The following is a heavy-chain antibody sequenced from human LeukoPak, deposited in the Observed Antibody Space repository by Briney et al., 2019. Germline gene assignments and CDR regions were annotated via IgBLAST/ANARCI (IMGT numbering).Heavy chain of an antibody. CDR2: TYYRYKWYN. CDR3: ARWLTAARSAVYACDI. J-gene: IGHJ3*02. Sequence: SQTLSLTRAISGDSVSSNSAAWNWIRQSPSRGLEWLGRTYYRYKWYNDYAVSVKSRITINPDTSKNQFSLQLNSVTPEDTAVYYCARWLTAARSAVYACDIWGQGTMVTVSS. CDR1: GDSVSSNSAA. V-gene: IGHV6-1*01. D-gene: IGHD6-6*01.